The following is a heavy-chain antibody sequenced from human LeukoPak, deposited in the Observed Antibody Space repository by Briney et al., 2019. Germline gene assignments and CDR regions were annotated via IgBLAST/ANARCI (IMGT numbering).Heavy chain of an antibody. CDR3: ARGANIAAAGPGYY. J-gene: IGHJ4*02. Sequence: PGGSLRLSCAASGFTFDDYGMSWVRQAPGKGLEWVSGINWNGGSTGYADSVKGRFTISRDNAKNSLYLQMNSLRAEDTALYYCARGANIAAAGPGYYWGQGTLVTVSS. CDR2: INWNGGST. CDR1: GFTFDDYG. V-gene: IGHV3-20*04. D-gene: IGHD6-13*01.